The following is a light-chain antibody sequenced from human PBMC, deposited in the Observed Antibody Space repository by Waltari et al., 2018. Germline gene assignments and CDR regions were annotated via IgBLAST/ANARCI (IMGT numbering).Light chain of an antibody. CDR3: QQYNDRPPWT. V-gene: IGKV3-15*01. J-gene: IGKJ1*01. CDR1: QSVTTN. Sequence: EIVMTQSPASLSLSPGERVTLSCRASQSVTTNLAWYQQKPGQAPRLLIYGASTRAAGIPARFSGSGSGTEFTLTISGLQSEDFAFYYCQQYNDRPPWTFGQGTKVEIK. CDR2: GAS.